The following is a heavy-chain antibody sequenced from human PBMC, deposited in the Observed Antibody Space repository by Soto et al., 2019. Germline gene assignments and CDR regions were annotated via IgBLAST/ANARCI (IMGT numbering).Heavy chain of an antibody. J-gene: IGHJ6*02. V-gene: IGHV6-1*01. CDR3: ARTITMVRGAHGGMDV. D-gene: IGHD3-10*01. CDR2: TYYRSKWYN. Sequence: QVQLQQSGPGLVKPSQTLSLTCAISGDSVSSNSAAWNWIKQSPSRGLEWLGRTYYRSKWYNDYAVSVKSRITINPDTSKNQFSLQLNSVTPEDTAVYYCARTITMVRGAHGGMDVWGQGTTVTVSS. CDR1: GDSVSSNSAA.